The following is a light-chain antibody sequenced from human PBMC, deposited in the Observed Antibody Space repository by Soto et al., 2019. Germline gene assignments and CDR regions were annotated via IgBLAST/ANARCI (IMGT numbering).Light chain of an antibody. CDR2: GDN. J-gene: IGLJ2*01. CDR1: ASSSGTNT. V-gene: IGLV1-44*01. CDR3: AAWDGSLNNVL. Sequence: QAVVTQPPSASGTPGQRVTISCSGSASSSGTNTVNWYRQLPGTAPKLLIYGDNQRPSGVPDRFSGSKSGTSASLAISGLQSEDEAEYYCAAWDGSLNNVLFGGGTKVTVL.